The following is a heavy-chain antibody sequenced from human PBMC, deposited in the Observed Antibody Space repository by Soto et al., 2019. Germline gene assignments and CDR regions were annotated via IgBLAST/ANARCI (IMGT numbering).Heavy chain of an antibody. Sequence: SETLSLTCAVYGGSFSGYYLSWIRQPPGKGLEWIGEINHSGSTNYNPSLKSRVTISVDTSKNQFSLKLSSVTAADTAVYYCARVRQWLVTYYYYGMDVWGQGTTVTVSS. J-gene: IGHJ6*02. CDR3: ARVRQWLVTYYYYGMDV. V-gene: IGHV4-34*01. CDR2: INHSGST. D-gene: IGHD6-19*01. CDR1: GGSFSGYY.